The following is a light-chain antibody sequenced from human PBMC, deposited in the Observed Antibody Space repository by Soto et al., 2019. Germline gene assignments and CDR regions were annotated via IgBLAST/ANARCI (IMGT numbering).Light chain of an antibody. CDR1: SSNLGANYD. Sequence: VLTQPPSLSGSPGQRVTISCTGSSSNLGANYDVHWYQHRPGTAPKLLIFGNTNRPSGVPDRFSGSKSGTSASLAITGLQAEDEGDYYCQSYDSTLSARYVFGTGTKVTVL. J-gene: IGLJ1*01. CDR3: QSYDSTLSARYV. CDR2: GNT. V-gene: IGLV1-40*01.